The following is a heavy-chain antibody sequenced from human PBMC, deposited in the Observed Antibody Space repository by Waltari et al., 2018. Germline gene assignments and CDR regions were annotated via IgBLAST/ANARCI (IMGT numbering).Heavy chain of an antibody. CDR1: GYTLTELS. V-gene: IGHV1-24*01. J-gene: IGHJ5*02. D-gene: IGHD3-10*01. CDR3: ATSPTYYYGSGSYSTWFDP. CDR2: FDPEDGET. Sequence: QVQLVQSGAEVKKPGASVKVSCKVSGYTLTELSMHWVRQAPGKGIEWMGGFDPEDGETIYAQKFQGRVTMTGDTSTDTAYMELSSLRSEDTAVYYCATSPTYYYGSGSYSTWFDPWGQGTLVTVSS.